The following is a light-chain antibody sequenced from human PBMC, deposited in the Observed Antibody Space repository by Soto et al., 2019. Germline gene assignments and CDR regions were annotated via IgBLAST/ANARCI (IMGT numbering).Light chain of an antibody. Sequence: EVVFTQSPCTLSLSPGERATLSCRASQSLSSRNLAWYQQKPGQAPRLLIYGASSRATGIPDRFSGRGSGTDFTLTISRLEPEDFAVYYCQQYGSSPQTFGQGTKVDI. J-gene: IGKJ1*01. CDR2: GAS. CDR1: QSLSSRN. V-gene: IGKV3-20*01. CDR3: QQYGSSPQT.